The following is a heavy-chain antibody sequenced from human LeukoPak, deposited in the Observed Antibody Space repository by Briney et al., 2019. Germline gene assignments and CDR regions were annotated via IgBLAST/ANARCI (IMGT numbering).Heavy chain of an antibody. CDR2: ISGSGGST. D-gene: IGHD4-17*01. CDR3: AKDTRDYGDIITELDY. J-gene: IGHJ4*02. CDR1: GFTFSSYA. Sequence: PGGSLRLSCAASGFTFSSYAMSWVRQAPGKGLEWVSAISGSGGSTYYADSVKGRFTISRDNSKNTLYLQMNSLRAEDTAVYYCAKDTRDYGDIITELDYWGQGTLVTVSS. V-gene: IGHV3-23*01.